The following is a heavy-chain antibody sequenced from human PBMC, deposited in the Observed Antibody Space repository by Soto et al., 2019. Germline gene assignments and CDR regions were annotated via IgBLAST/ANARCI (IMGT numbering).Heavy chain of an antibody. J-gene: IGHJ4*02. Sequence: QVPLVQSGAEVKKPGASVQISCRASAYIFTTYSIHWVRQAPGQSLEWMGWINAGTGNTKYSQKFQGRVTITRDTSASTAYMELNNLGSGDTALYYCASAPGFCNAFDYWGQGTLVTVSS. CDR3: ASAPGFCNAFDY. CDR1: AYIFTTYS. V-gene: IGHV1-3*01. CDR2: INAGTGNT. D-gene: IGHD3-3*01.